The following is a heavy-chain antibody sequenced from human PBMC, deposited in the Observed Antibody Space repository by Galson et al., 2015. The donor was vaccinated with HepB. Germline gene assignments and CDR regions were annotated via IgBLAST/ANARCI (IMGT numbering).Heavy chain of an antibody. D-gene: IGHD2-2*01. CDR1: GFTFSSYS. J-gene: IGHJ4*02. CDR2: ISSSSSTI. Sequence: SLRLSCAASGFTFSSYSMNWVRQAPGKGLEWVSYISSSSSTIYYADSVKGRFTISRDNAKNSLYLQMNSLRAEDTAVYYCARDRQDIVVVPATPWFDYWGQGTLVTVSS. CDR3: ARDRQDIVVVPATPWFDY. V-gene: IGHV3-48*01.